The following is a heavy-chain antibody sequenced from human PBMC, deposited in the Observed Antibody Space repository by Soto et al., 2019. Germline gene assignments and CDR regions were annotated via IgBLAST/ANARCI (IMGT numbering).Heavy chain of an antibody. J-gene: IGHJ4*02. D-gene: IGHD6-19*01. CDR3: AALPVAGRDVDY. Sequence: EVQLVESGGGSVQPGGSLSLSCVASGFTFSSYSMNWVRQARGKGLEWVSYISGSSSTKYYADSVEGRFTISRDNAKNSLHLQMNNLRAEDTAIYYCAALPVAGRDVDYWGQGTLVTVSS. V-gene: IGHV3-48*01. CDR1: GFTFSSYS. CDR2: ISGSSSTK.